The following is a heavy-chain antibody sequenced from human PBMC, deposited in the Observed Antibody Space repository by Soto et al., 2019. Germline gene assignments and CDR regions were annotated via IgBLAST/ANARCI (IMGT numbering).Heavy chain of an antibody. V-gene: IGHV3-11*01. D-gene: IGHD1-1*01. Sequence: GGSLRLSCAASGFIFSDYYMSWIRQAPGKGLEWLAYISRDGNAIFYADSVIGRFTVSRDNAKNSLFLQMDDLRAEDTAMFFCARGAEMSSLTKWFDPWGQGTLVTVSS. J-gene: IGHJ5*02. CDR3: ARGAEMSSLTKWFDP. CDR1: GFIFSDYY. CDR2: ISRDGNAI.